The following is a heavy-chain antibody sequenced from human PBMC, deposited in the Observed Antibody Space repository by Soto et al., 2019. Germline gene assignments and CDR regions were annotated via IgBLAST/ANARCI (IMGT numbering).Heavy chain of an antibody. CDR3: ASSGYGGGRYLSSDSFDM. J-gene: IGHJ3*02. Sequence: SETLSLTCTVSGGSISSGDYYWSWIRQPPGKGLEWIGYIYYSGSTYYNPSLKSRVTISVDTSKNQFSLKLSSVTAADTAVYYCASSGYGGGRYLSSDSFDMWGPGTMVTVSS. CDR2: IYYSGST. D-gene: IGHD3-16*02. V-gene: IGHV4-30-4*01. CDR1: GGSISSGDYY.